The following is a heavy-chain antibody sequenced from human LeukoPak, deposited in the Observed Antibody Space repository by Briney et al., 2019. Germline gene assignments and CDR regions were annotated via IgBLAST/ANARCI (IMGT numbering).Heavy chain of an antibody. J-gene: IGHJ4*02. CDR3: ARDLRTRSVLMTGLPDY. Sequence: ASVKVSCKASGYTFSDSYMHWVRQAPGQGLECMGISNLSAGSSSYAQKFQGRVSMTRDMSTSTVYMELSSLRFEDTAVYYCARDLRTRSVLMTGLPDYWGQGTLVTVPS. CDR2: SNLSAGSS. V-gene: IGHV1-46*01. CDR1: GYTFSDSY.